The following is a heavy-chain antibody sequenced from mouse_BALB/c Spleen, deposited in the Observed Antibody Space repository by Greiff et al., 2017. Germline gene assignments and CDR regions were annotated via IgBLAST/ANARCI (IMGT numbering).Heavy chain of an antibody. Sequence: EVQLVESGGGLVQPGGSLKLSCAASGFTFSSYGMSWVRQTPDKRLELVATINSNGGSTYYPDSVKGRFTISRDNAKNTLYLQMSSLKSEDTAMYYCARDDYYAMDYWGQGTSVTVSS. CDR2: INSNGGST. CDR3: ARDDYYAMDY. J-gene: IGHJ4*01. CDR1: GFTFSSYG. V-gene: IGHV5-6-3*01.